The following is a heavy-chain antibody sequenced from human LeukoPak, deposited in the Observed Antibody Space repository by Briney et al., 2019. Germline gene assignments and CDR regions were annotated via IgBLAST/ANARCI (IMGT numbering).Heavy chain of an antibody. CDR3: ARLTDYGDSRTFDY. Sequence: SETLSLTCTVSGGSISSYYWSWIRQPPGKGLEWIGYIYYSGSTNYNPSLKSRVTISVDTSKNQFSLKLSSVTAADTAVYYCARLTDYGDSRTFDYWGQGTLVTVSS. D-gene: IGHD4-17*01. CDR1: GGSISSYY. J-gene: IGHJ4*02. CDR2: IYYSGST. V-gene: IGHV4-59*01.